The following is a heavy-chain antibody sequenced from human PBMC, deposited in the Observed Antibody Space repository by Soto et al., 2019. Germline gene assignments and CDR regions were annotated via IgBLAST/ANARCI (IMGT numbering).Heavy chain of an antibody. Sequence: ASVKVSCKASGYTFTSYGISWVRQAPGQGLEWMGWISAYNGNTNYAQKLQGRVTMTTDTSTSTAHMELRSLRSDDTAVYYCARLERSTTYYYDSSGYGDGDYWGQGTLVTVSS. CDR3: ARLERSTTYYYDSSGYGDGDY. J-gene: IGHJ4*02. CDR1: GYTFTSYG. V-gene: IGHV1-18*01. D-gene: IGHD3-22*01. CDR2: ISAYNGNT.